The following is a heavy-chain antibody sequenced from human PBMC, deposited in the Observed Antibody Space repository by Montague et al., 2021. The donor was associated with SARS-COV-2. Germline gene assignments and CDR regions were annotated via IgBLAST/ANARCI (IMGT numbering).Heavy chain of an antibody. Sequence: SETLSLTCTVSAASVALYYWSLTRHPPGKSLDSLAYIYLDGSSMYSPSPKSRVTMSVDTSKNQFSMRLSSVTAADTSVYYCARFILVAGIGRFFDFWGQGTLVSVAS. CDR3: ARFILVAGIGRFFDF. D-gene: IGHD6-19*01. V-gene: IGHV4-59*02. CDR2: IYLDGSS. CDR1: AASVALYY. J-gene: IGHJ4*02.